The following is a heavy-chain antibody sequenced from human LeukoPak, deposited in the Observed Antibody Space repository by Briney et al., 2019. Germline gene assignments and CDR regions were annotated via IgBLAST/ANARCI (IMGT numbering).Heavy chain of an antibody. V-gene: IGHV4-30-2*01. CDR2: IYHSGST. CDR3: ARGKGDYGADYFDY. J-gene: IGHJ4*02. CDR1: GGSISSGGYS. D-gene: IGHD4-17*01. Sequence: SQTLSLTCAVSGGSISSGGYSWSWIRQPPGTGLEWIGYIYHSGSTYYNPPLKSRVTISVDRSKNQFSLKLSSVTAADTAVYYCARGKGDYGADYFDYWGQGTLVTVSS.